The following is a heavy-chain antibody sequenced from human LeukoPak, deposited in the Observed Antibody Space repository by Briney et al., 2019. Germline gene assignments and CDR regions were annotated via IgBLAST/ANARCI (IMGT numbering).Heavy chain of an antibody. V-gene: IGHV3-21*01. Sequence: PGGSLRLSYAASGFTFSSYSMNWVRQAPGKGLEWVSSISSSSSYIYYADSVKGRFTISRDNAKNSLYLQMNSLRAEDTAVYYCARDAGVVRGVNAFDIWGQGTMVTVSS. J-gene: IGHJ3*02. CDR2: ISSSSSYI. CDR1: GFTFSSYS. D-gene: IGHD3-10*01. CDR3: ARDAGVVRGVNAFDI.